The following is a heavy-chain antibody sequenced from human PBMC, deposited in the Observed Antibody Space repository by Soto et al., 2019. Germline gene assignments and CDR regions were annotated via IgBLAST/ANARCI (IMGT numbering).Heavy chain of an antibody. J-gene: IGHJ6*03. CDR3: ARWPWAAHLSYYYYYYMDV. V-gene: IGHV3-11*01. CDR1: GFTFSDYY. Sequence: GGSLRLSCAASGFTFSDYYMSWIRQAPGKGLEWVSYISSSGSTIYYADSVKGRFTISRDNAKNSLYLQMNSLRAEDTAVYYSARWPWAAHLSYYYYYYMDVWGKGTTVTVSS. D-gene: IGHD2-15*01. CDR2: ISSSGSTI.